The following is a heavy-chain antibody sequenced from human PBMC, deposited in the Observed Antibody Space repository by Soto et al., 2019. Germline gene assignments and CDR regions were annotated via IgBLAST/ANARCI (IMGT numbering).Heavy chain of an antibody. V-gene: IGHV3-48*01. D-gene: IGHD6-19*01. Sequence: GGSLRLSCATSGFTFSDYSMNWVRQAPGKGLEWVSYISGSGDTIYYADSVKGRFTISRDNADNSLYLQMNSLRAEDTAVYYCAREVYNTAWYAHWGQGTLVTVSS. CDR1: GFTFSDYS. CDR3: AREVYNTAWYAH. J-gene: IGHJ4*02. CDR2: ISGSGDTI.